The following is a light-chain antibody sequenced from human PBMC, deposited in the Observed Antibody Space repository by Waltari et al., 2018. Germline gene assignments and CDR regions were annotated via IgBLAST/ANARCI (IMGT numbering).Light chain of an antibody. CDR1: SSDVGGYNY. Sequence: QSALTQPASVSGSPGQSITIPCTGTSSDVGGYNYVSWYQHHPANAPRLMIYDVNKRPSGVSNRFSGSKSGNTASLTISGLQAEDETDYYCSSYTSSSTYVFGTGTKVTVL. J-gene: IGLJ1*01. V-gene: IGLV2-14*03. CDR3: SSYTSSSTYV. CDR2: DVN.